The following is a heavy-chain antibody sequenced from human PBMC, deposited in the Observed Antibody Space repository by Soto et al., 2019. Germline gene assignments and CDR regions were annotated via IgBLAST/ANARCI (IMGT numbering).Heavy chain of an antibody. D-gene: IGHD3-10*01. CDR3: ARDFYYGSGSYFY. V-gene: IGHV1-18*04. CDR1: GYTFTGYY. J-gene: IGHJ4*02. CDR2: ISAYSGNT. Sequence: GASVKVSCKASGYTFTGYYMHWMRQAPGQGLEWMGWISAYSGNTDYAQKLQGRVTMTTDTSTSTAYMELRSLRSDDTAVYYCARDFYYGSGSYFYWGQGTLVNVSS.